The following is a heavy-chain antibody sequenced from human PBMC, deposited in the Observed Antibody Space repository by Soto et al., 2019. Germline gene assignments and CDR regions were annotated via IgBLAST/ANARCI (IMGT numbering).Heavy chain of an antibody. J-gene: IGHJ4*02. Sequence: PGESLKISCKGSGYRFTSYWIGWVRQMPGKGLEWMGIIYPGDSDTRYSPSFQGQVTISADKSISTAYLQWSSLKASDTAMCYCATVRYPTPRVYYFDYWGQGTLVTVSS. D-gene: IGHD1-20*01. CDR1: GYRFTSYW. CDR3: ATVRYPTPRVYYFDY. CDR2: IYPGDSDT. V-gene: IGHV5-51*01.